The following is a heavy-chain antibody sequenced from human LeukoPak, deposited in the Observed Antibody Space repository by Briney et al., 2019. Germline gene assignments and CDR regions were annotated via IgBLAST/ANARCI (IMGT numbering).Heavy chain of an antibody. D-gene: IGHD4-17*01. J-gene: IGHJ5*02. CDR1: GYTLTELS. CDR2: FDPEDGET. Sequence: GASVKVSCKVSGYTLTELSMHWVRQAPGKGLEWMGGFDPEDGETIYAQKFQGRVTMTEDTSTDTAYMELSSLRSEDTAVYYCATVYSFVDYGDYPVWFDPWGQGTLVTVSS. V-gene: IGHV1-24*01. CDR3: ATVYSFVDYGDYPVWFDP.